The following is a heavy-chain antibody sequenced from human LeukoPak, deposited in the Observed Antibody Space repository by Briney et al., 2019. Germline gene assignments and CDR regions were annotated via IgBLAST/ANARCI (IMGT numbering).Heavy chain of an antibody. V-gene: IGHV3-30*03. D-gene: IGHD6-13*01. CDR3: ARGYYSSSRFDS. CDR2: ISYDGSNK. J-gene: IGHJ4*02. CDR1: GFTFSSYG. Sequence: AGGSLRLSCAASGFTFSSYGMHWVRQAPGKGLEWVAVISYDGSNKYYADSVKGRFTISRDNSKNTLYLQMNSLRPEDTAVYYCARGYYSSSRFDSWGQGTLVTVSS.